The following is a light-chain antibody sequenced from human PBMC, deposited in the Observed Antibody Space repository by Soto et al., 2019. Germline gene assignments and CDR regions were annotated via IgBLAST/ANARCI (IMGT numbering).Light chain of an antibody. CDR2: EDN. Sequence: NFMLTQPHSVSESPGKTVTISCTRSSGSIASYYVQWYQQRPGSSPTTVIYEDNQRPSAVPDRFSGSIDSSSNSASLTISGLKTEDEADYYCQSYDSSNHVVFGGGTKLTVL. J-gene: IGLJ2*01. CDR1: SGSIASYY. CDR3: QSYDSSNHVV. V-gene: IGLV6-57*01.